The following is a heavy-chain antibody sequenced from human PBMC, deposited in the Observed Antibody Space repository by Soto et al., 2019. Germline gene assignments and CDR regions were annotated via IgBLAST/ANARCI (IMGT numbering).Heavy chain of an antibody. Sequence: EVHLLESGGDLVQRGGSLRLSCAASGFIFNNYAMSWVRQAPGKGLEWVSAISGSRATTYYPDCVKGHFTISRDNSKNTLYLQMNNLRAEDTAVYYCTKGGIPRRYNIPKVDFDYWGQGSLVTVSS. D-gene: IGHD1-1*01. CDR3: TKGGIPRRYNIPKVDFDY. CDR1: GFIFNNYA. J-gene: IGHJ4*02. CDR2: ISGSRATT. V-gene: IGHV3-23*01.